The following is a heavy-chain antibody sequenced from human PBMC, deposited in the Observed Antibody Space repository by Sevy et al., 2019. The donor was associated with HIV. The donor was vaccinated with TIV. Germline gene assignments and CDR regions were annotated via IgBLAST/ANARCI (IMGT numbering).Heavy chain of an antibody. V-gene: IGHV3-7*01. Sequence: GGSLRLSCAASGFTFSSYWMSWVRQAPGKGLEWVANIKQDGSEKYYGDSVKGRFTISRYNAKNSLYLQMNNLRAEDTAVYYCARDRPPGYCSGGSCYYYYYGMDVWGQGTTVTVSS. CDR1: GFTFSSYW. CDR2: IKQDGSEK. J-gene: IGHJ6*02. D-gene: IGHD2-15*01. CDR3: ARDRPPGYCSGGSCYYYYYGMDV.